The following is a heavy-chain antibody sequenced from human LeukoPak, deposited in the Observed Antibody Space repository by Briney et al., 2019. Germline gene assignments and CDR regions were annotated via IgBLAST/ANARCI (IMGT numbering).Heavy chain of an antibody. V-gene: IGHV3-7*01. Sequence: GGSLRLSCAASGFTFSSYEMNWVRQAPGKGLEWVANIKKDGSEKYYVDSVKGRFTISRDNAKTSLYLQMNSLRAEDTAIYYCARDLSGVTGYTYGRGIDYWGQGTLVTVSS. J-gene: IGHJ4*02. CDR3: ARDLSGVTGYTYGRGIDY. D-gene: IGHD5-18*01. CDR2: IKKDGSEK. CDR1: GFTFSSYE.